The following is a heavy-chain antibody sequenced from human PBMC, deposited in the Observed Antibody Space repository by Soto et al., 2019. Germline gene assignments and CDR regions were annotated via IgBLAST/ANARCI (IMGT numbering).Heavy chain of an antibody. Sequence: GGSLRLSCTVSGFAFNNYGINWVRQAPGKGLEWVSSISKSDYTYYSDSVKGRFAISRDNAKSSVSLHMNTLRVEDTAVYYCAREDSIIIPALSDFWGQGTLVTVSS. D-gene: IGHD2-2*01. CDR3: AREDSIIIPALSDF. CDR1: GFAFNNYG. CDR2: ISKSDYT. V-gene: IGHV3-21*01. J-gene: IGHJ4*02.